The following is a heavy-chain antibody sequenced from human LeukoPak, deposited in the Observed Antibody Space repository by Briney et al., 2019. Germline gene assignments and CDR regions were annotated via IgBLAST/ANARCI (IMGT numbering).Heavy chain of an antibody. J-gene: IGHJ4*02. CDR1: GDSVSINSAA. Sequence: SPTLSLTFALSGDSVSINSAAWNWVRQSPSRGLEWLGSTYYRSQSYNYYAVSVKSRISINPDTSKNQFSLQLTSVTPEDTAGYYCARAWVDDILTGYRSPFDYWGQGTLVTVSS. V-gene: IGHV6-1*01. D-gene: IGHD3-9*01. CDR2: TYYRSQSYN. CDR3: ARAWVDDILTGYRSPFDY.